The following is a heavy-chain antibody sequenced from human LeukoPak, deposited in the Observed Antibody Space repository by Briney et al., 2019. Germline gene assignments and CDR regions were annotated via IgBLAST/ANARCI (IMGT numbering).Heavy chain of an antibody. CDR1: GFTFDDYA. Sequence: PGRSLRLSCAASGFTFDDYAMHWVRRAPGKGLEGVSGISWNSGSIGYADSVKGRSTISRDNAKNSLYLQMNSLRAEDTALYYCAKTHCGGDCYDAFDIWGQGTMVTVSS. D-gene: IGHD2-21*02. CDR3: AKTHCGGDCYDAFDI. CDR2: ISWNSGSI. J-gene: IGHJ3*02. V-gene: IGHV3-9*01.